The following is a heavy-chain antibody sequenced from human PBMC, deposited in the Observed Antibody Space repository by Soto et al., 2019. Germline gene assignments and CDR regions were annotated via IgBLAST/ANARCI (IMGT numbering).Heavy chain of an antibody. Sequence: SETLSLTCTVSGGSASSGDYYWRWIREPPGKGLQWIGYIYYSGNTNYNPSLKSRLIISVDTSKNLFSLKLTSVTAADTAGYYCARIPVDTSMIYWLDPWGQGTLVTVSS. CDR1: GGSASSGDYY. J-gene: IGHJ5*02. CDR2: IYYSGNT. V-gene: IGHV4-61*08. D-gene: IGHD5-18*01. CDR3: ARIPVDTSMIYWLDP.